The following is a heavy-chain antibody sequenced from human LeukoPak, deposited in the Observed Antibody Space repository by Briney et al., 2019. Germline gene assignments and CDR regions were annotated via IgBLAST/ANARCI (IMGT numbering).Heavy chain of an antibody. CDR3: ARDVPQSHAFDI. Sequence: GASVKVSCKASGGTFSNYAISWVRQAPGQGLEWMGGIIPIFGTANYAQKFQGRVTITTDESTSTAYMELSSLRSEDTAVYYCARDVPQSHAFDIWGQGTMVTVSS. V-gene: IGHV1-69*05. J-gene: IGHJ3*02. CDR1: GGTFSNYA. CDR2: IIPIFGTA.